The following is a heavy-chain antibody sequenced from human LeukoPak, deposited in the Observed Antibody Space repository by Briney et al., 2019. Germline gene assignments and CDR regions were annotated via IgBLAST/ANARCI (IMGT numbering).Heavy chain of an antibody. CDR1: GFTFSSYW. CDR2: IESDGST. V-gene: IGHV3-74*01. J-gene: IGHJ5*02. Sequence: GGSLRLSCTASGFTFSSYWMHWVRQTPGKGLMWVSRIESDGSTIYADSVKDRFTISRDNGKNTVYLQMNSLRVDDTAMYYCARAVTYFYGSVTYDWFDPWGQGTLVTVSS. CDR3: ARAVTYFYGSVTYDWFDP. D-gene: IGHD3-10*01.